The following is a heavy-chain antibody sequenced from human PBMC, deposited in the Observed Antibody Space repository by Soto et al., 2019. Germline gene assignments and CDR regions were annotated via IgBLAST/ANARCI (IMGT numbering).Heavy chain of an antibody. CDR1: GFTFSSYA. CDR2: ISYDGSNK. V-gene: IGHV3-30-3*01. J-gene: IGHJ3*02. D-gene: IGHD4-17*01. CDR3: ASQTTDDAFDI. Sequence: QVQLVESGGGVVQPGRSLRLSCAASGFTFSSYAMHWVRQAPGKGLEWVAVISYDGSNKYYADSVKGRFTISRDNSKNTLYLQMNSLRAEDTAVYYCASQTTDDAFDIWGQGTMDTVSS.